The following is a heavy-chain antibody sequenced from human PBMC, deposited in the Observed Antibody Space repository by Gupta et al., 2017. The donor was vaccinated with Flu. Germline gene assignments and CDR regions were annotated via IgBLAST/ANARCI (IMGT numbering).Heavy chain of an antibody. D-gene: IGHD5-18*01. CDR2: ISSSSSYI. V-gene: IGHV3-21*01. Sequence: EVQLVESGGGLVKSGGSLRLSCSASGFTFSSWSINWVRQAPGKGPEWVSCISSSSSYIKYADAVKGRFTISRDNAKNSLSLQMNSLRAEDTAVYYCARSWDTSVFPIDSWGQGTLVTVSS. CDR1: GFTFSSWS. J-gene: IGHJ4*02. CDR3: ARSWDTSVFPIDS.